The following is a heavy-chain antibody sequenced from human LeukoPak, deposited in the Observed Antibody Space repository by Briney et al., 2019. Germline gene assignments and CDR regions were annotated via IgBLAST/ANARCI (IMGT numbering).Heavy chain of an antibody. Sequence: SETLSLTCTVSGGSISSGDYYWSWIRQPPGKGLEWIGYIYYSGSTYYNPSLKSRVTISVDTSKNQFSLKLSSVTAADTAVYYCARDSAHIAARPGSSWYFDLWGRGTLVTVSS. J-gene: IGHJ2*01. V-gene: IGHV4-30-4*01. CDR3: ARDSAHIAARPGSSWYFDL. D-gene: IGHD6-6*01. CDR1: GGSISSGDYY. CDR2: IYYSGST.